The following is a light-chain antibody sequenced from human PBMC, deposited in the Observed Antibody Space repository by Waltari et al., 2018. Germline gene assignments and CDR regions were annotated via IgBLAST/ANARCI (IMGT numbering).Light chain of an antibody. Sequence: DIQMTQSPSTLSASVGDRVTITCRASQSISSWLAWYQQRPGKAPNLLIYKASSLESGVPSRFSGSGSGTEFTLTICSLQPDDFATYYCQHYNSYSPTFGQGTKVEIK. V-gene: IGKV1-5*03. CDR1: QSISSW. CDR3: QHYNSYSPT. CDR2: KAS. J-gene: IGKJ1*01.